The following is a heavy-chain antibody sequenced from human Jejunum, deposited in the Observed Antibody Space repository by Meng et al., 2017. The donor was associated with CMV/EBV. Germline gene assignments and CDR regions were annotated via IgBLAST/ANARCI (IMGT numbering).Heavy chain of an antibody. CDR3: ASHRYAANYYSDY. J-gene: IGHJ4*02. CDR1: GRPMSDYY. Sequence: VSGRPMSDYYWAWSRQSPGKGLEWIGYVFYTGDYNYNPALESRVSMSVDTSKKQFSLNLSAVTAADTAVYYCASHRYAANYYSDYWAQGMLVTVSS. CDR2: VFYTGDY. V-gene: IGHV4-59*13. D-gene: IGHD3-16*01.